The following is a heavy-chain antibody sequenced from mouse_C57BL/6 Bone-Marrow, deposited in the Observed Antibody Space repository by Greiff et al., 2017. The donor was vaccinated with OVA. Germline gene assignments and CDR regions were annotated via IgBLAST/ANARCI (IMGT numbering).Heavy chain of an antibody. D-gene: IGHD4-1*01. CDR1: GYAFSSYW. J-gene: IGHJ3*01. CDR3: ARSDWDGFAY. V-gene: IGHV1-80*01. Sequence: LQQSGASVKISCKASGYAFSSYWMNWVKQRPGKGLEWIGQIYPGDGDTNYNGKFKGKATLTADKSSSTAYMQLSSLTSEDSAVYFCARSDWDGFAYWGQGTLVTVSA. CDR2: IYPGDGDT.